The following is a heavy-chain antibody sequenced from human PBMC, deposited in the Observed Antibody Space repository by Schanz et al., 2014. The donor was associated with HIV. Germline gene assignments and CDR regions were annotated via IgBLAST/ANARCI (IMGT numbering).Heavy chain of an antibody. Sequence: DLEESGGGLDQPGGSLRLSCVASGFIIDNYWMSWVRQAPGSGLEWVANIKPDGSETYYVGSVRGRFTISRDNAKNSLYLQMTGLKAEDTAVYYCARAMLISGTGYWTGENYWGQGTLVIVSS. CDR3: ARAMLISGTGYWTGENY. J-gene: IGHJ4*02. CDR2: IKPDGSET. CDR1: GFIIDNYW. D-gene: IGHD3-10*01. V-gene: IGHV3-7*01.